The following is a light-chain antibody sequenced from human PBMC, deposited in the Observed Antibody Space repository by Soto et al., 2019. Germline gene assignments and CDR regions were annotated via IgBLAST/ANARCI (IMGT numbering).Light chain of an antibody. J-gene: IGKJ4*01. V-gene: IGKV3-20*01. CDR3: QQYGTSPLT. CDR2: GAS. CDR1: ESLTTNY. Sequence: EIVLTQSPGTLSLSPGERVTLSCRASESLTTNYLAWYQQKPGQAPRLVISGASRRATGIPDRFSGSGSGTDFTLTISRLEPEDFAVYYCQQYGTSPLTFGGGTKVDIK.